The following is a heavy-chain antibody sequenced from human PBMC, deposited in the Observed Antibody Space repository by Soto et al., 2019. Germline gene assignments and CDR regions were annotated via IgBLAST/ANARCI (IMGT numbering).Heavy chain of an antibody. V-gene: IGHV4-39*01. J-gene: IGHJ4*02. Sequence: SETLSLTCTVSGGSISSSSYYWGWIRQPPGKGLEWIGSIYYSGSTYYNPSLKSRVTISVDTSKNQSSLKLSSVTAADTAVYYCARHVRGYGNFDYWGQGTLVTVSS. CDR1: GGSISSSSYY. CDR3: ARHVRGYGNFDY. CDR2: IYYSGST. D-gene: IGHD5-12*01.